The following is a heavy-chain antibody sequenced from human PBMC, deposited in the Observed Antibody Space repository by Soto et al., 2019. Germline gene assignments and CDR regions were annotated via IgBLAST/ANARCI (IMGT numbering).Heavy chain of an antibody. J-gene: IGHJ6*02. CDR3: ARNGTLTGYSYGMDV. CDR2: IIPIFDTA. CDR1: GGTFSDYT. D-gene: IGHD1-1*01. V-gene: IGHV1-69*01. Sequence: QVQLVQSGAELRKPGSSVKVSCKASGGTFSDYTINWVRQAPGQRLEWMGGIIPIFDTANYAEKIQGRVTITADESTSTSFMEVSSLRSEDTAVYYCARNGTLTGYSYGMDVWGQGTMVTVSS.